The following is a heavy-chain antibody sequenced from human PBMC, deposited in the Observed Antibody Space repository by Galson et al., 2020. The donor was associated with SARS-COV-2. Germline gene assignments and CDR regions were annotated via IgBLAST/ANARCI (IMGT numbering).Heavy chain of an antibody. CDR3: ARVRNPLSVDIVVFHQGTDYYYYMDG. V-gene: IGHV3-20*01. Sequence: GGSLRLSCAASGFTFDDYGMSWVRQAPGKGLEWVSGINWNGGSTGYADSVKGRFTISRDNAKNSLYLQMNSLRAEDTALYHCARVRNPLSVDIVVFHQGTDYYYYMDGWGKGTTVTVSS. CDR1: GFTFDDYG. J-gene: IGHJ6*03. CDR2: INWNGGST. D-gene: IGHD2-15*01.